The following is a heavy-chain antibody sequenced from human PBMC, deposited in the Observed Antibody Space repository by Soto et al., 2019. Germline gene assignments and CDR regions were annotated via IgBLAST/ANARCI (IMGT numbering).Heavy chain of an antibody. Sequence: SVKVSCKASGYTFTSYDINWVRQATGQGLEWMGGIIPIFGTANYAQKFQGRVTITADESTSTAYMELSSLRSEDTAVYYCARTPTYYYGSGSVGNWFDPWGQGTLVTVSS. V-gene: IGHV1-69*13. CDR2: IIPIFGTA. CDR1: GYTFTSYD. CDR3: ARTPTYYYGSGSVGNWFDP. D-gene: IGHD3-10*01. J-gene: IGHJ5*02.